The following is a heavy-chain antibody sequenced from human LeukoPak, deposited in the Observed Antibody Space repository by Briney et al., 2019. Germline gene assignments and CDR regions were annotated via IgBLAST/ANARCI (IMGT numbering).Heavy chain of an antibody. CDR2: MNPNSGNT. D-gene: IGHD6-13*01. CDR3: ARGSSSWYFRGFDP. V-gene: IGHV1-8*02. J-gene: IGHJ5*02. CDR1: GGTFSSYA. Sequence: ALVKVSCKASGGTFSSYAISWVRQATGQGLEWMGWMNPNSGNTGYAQKFQGRVTMTRNTSISTAYMELSSLRSEDTAVYYCARGSSSWYFRGFDPWGQGTLVTVSS.